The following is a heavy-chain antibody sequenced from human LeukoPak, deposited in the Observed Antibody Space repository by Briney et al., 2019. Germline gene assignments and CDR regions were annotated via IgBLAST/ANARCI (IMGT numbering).Heavy chain of an antibody. V-gene: IGHV4-34*01. CDR1: RGSLSGYY. Sequence: SETLSLSPAVYRGSLSGYYWTSVRQSPRKRGEWVGEVTLRGVTHYSPSLRSRVTISLDTSRKQFSLSVSSVTAADTAVYYCARENSGSFFPGEHYYFLDVWGKGTTVTVSS. D-gene: IGHD1-26*01. CDR3: ARENSGSFFPGEHYYFLDV. CDR2: VTLRGVT. J-gene: IGHJ6*04.